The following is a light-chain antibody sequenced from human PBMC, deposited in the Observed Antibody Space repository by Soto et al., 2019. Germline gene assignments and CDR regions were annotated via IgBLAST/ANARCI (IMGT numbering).Light chain of an antibody. CDR3: QQRASWVT. J-gene: IGKJ5*01. CDR1: QSVSNNY. Sequence: EIVLTQSPGTLSLSPGERATLSCRASQSVSNNYLAWYQQKPGQAPRLLIYGASNRATGIPDRFSGSGSGTDFTLTISSLEPEDFAVYYCQQRASWVTFGQGTRLENK. CDR2: GAS. V-gene: IGKV3D-20*02.